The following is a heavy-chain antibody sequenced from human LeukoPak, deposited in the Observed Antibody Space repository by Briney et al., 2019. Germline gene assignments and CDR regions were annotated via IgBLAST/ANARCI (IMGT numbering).Heavy chain of an antibody. CDR3: ARDYRTGFDY. CDR1: GYTFINHW. CDR2: INPTGTAT. V-gene: IGHV1-46*01. Sequence: ASVKVSCKASGYTFINHWMHWVRQAPGQGLEWVGLINPTGTATLYAQKLQGRVTMTTDTSTTTAYMELRSLRSDDTAVYYCARDYRTGFDYWGQGTLVTVSS. J-gene: IGHJ4*02. D-gene: IGHD7-27*01.